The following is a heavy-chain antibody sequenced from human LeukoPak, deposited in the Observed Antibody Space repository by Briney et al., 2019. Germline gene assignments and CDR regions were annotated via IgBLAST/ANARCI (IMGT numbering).Heavy chain of an antibody. CDR2: ISPDGSGK. CDR3: ANQAYSQFDY. V-gene: IGHV3-7*01. CDR1: GFASSSYW. J-gene: IGHJ4*02. D-gene: IGHD4-11*01. Sequence: SGGSLRLSRVASGFASSSYWMSWVRQALGRGLELVANISPDGSGKYCVDSVKGRFAISRDNAKRSLYLQMNSLRAEDTAVYYCANQAYSQFDYWGQGTLVTVSS.